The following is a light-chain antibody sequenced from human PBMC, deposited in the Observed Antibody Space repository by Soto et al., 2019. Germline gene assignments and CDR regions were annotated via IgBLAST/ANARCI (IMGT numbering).Light chain of an antibody. J-gene: IGKJ5*01. V-gene: IGKV3-20*01. CDR3: QQYGSSPT. CDR1: QSVSSSY. Sequence: EIALTQCPATHSLSPGKSATLPGRASQSVSSSYLAWYQQKPGQAPRLLIYGASSRATGIPDRFSGSGSGTDFTLTISRLEPEDFAVYYCQQYGSSPTFGQGTRLEIK. CDR2: GAS.